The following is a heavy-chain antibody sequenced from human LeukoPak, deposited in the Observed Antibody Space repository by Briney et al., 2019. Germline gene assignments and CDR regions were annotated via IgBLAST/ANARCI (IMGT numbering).Heavy chain of an antibody. J-gene: IGHJ4*02. Sequence: SETLSLTCAVYGGSFSRYYWSWIRQPPGKGLEWIGEINHSGSTNYNPSLKSRVTISVDTSKNQFSLKLSSVTAADTAVYYCARDNSVFDYWGQGTLVSVSS. D-gene: IGHD1-1*01. CDR2: INHSGST. CDR1: GGSFSRYY. V-gene: IGHV4-34*01. CDR3: ARDNSVFDY.